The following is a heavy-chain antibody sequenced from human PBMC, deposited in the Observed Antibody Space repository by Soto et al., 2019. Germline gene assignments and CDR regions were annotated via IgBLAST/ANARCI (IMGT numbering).Heavy chain of an antibody. CDR3: ARGRGMITFGGVIVKRGVFDY. Sequence: SETLSLTCAVYGGSFSGYYWSWIRQPPGKGLEWIGEINHSGSTNYNPSLKSRVTISVDTSKNQFSLKLSSVTAADTAVYYCARGRGMITFGGVIVKRGVFDYWGQGTLVTVSS. J-gene: IGHJ4*02. V-gene: IGHV4-34*01. CDR1: GGSFSGYY. CDR2: INHSGST. D-gene: IGHD3-16*02.